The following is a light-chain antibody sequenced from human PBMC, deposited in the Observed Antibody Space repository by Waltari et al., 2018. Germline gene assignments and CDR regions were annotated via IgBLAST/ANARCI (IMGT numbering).Light chain of an antibody. CDR2: WAS. V-gene: IGKV4-1*01. J-gene: IGKJ1*01. CDR1: QSLLYNFNNKSF. CDR3: QQHYATPRT. Sequence: DIVITQSPDSLAVPLGERATIHCQSSQSLLYNFNNKSFLAWYQQKPGQPPKMLIYWASSRESGVPARFSGGGSGTDFTLTISSLQAEDVALYYCQQHYATPRTFGQGTKVEI.